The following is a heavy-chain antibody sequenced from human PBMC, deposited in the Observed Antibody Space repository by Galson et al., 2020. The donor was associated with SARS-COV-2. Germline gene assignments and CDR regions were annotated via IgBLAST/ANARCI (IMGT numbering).Heavy chain of an antibody. D-gene: IGHD3-22*01. J-gene: IGHJ4*02. V-gene: IGHV3-23*01. Sequence: GGSLRLSCAASGFTFSSYAMNWLRQAPGKGLEWVSGISGSGSATYYAGSVKGRFTISRDNSQNTLYLQMNGLRAEDMAIYYCAKRHRDSSGFDYWGQGARVTVSS. CDR3: AKRHRDSSGFDY. CDR1: GFTFSSYA. CDR2: ISGSGSAT.